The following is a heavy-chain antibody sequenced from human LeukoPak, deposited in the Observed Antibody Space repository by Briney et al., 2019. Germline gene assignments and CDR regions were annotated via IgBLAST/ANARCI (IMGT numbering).Heavy chain of an antibody. V-gene: IGHV4-59*01. J-gene: IGHJ4*02. CDR3: ARAPPGYYDSSGYLFDY. CDR1: GGSISSYY. CDR2: IYYSGST. D-gene: IGHD3-22*01. Sequence: PSETLSLTCTVSGGSISSYYWSWIRQPPGKGLEWIGYIYYSGSTNYNPSLKSRVTISVDTSKNQFSLKLSSVTAADTAVYYCARAPPGYYDSSGYLFDYWGQGTLVTVSS.